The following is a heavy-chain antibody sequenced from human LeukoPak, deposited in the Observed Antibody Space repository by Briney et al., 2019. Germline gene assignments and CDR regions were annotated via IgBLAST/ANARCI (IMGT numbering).Heavy chain of an antibody. D-gene: IGHD3-3*01. CDR2: INPNSGGT. CDR3: ARITIFGVVIIRNVPGRRGAFDI. Sequence: ASVKVSCKSSGYTFTGYYMHWVRPAPGQGLERMGWINPNSGGTNYAQTFQGRVTMTRDTSISTDYIELSRLRSDDTAVYYCARITIFGVVIIRNVPGRRGAFDIWGQGTMVTVSS. J-gene: IGHJ3*02. CDR1: GYTFTGYY. V-gene: IGHV1-2*02.